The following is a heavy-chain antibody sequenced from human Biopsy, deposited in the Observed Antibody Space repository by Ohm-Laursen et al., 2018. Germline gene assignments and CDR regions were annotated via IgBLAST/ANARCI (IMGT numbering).Heavy chain of an antibody. Sequence: SDTLSLTCAVSGDTISTYYWNWIRQTPGKGLEWIGYIHYTGHIRINPSLNSRATISVDTSKNHFSLRLSSLTAADTAVYYCARGSNDFGGLYFPRWGQGTLLTVSS. CDR2: IHYTGHI. V-gene: IGHV4-59*07. CDR3: ARGSNDFGGLYFPR. J-gene: IGHJ4*02. CDR1: GDTISTYY. D-gene: IGHD4-23*01.